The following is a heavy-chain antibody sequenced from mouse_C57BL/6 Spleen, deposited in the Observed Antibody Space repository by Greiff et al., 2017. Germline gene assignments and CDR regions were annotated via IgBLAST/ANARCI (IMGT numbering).Heavy chain of an antibody. J-gene: IGHJ4*01. D-gene: IGHD2-1*01. V-gene: IGHV1-53*01. CDR3: ARRNYGNPYAMGY. CDR1: GYTFTSYW. CDR2: INPSNGGT. Sequence: VQLQQPGTELVKPGASVKLSCKASGYTFTSYWMHWVKQRPGQGLEWIGNINPSNGGTNYNEKFKSKATLTVDKSSSPAYMQLSSLTSEDSAVYYCARRNYGNPYAMGYWGQGTSVTVSS.